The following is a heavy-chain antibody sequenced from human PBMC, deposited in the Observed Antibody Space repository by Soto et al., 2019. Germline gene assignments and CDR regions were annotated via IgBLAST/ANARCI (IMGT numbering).Heavy chain of an antibody. V-gene: IGHV3-30*18. CDR3: AKGDRIAAAGHFDY. CDR1: RFTFSSYG. J-gene: IGHJ4*02. D-gene: IGHD6-13*01. Sequence: GGSLRLSCAASRFTFSSYGMHWVRQAPGKGLEWVSVISHDGSNKYYADSVKGRFTISRDNSKNTLYLQMNSLRAEDTAVYYCAKGDRIAAAGHFDYWGQGTLVTSPQ. CDR2: ISHDGSNK.